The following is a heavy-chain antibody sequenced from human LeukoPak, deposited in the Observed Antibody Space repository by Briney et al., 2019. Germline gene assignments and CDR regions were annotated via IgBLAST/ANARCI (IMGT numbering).Heavy chain of an antibody. Sequence: PSETLSLTCTVSGGSISSSSYYWGWIRQPPGKGLEWIGSIYYSGSTYYNPSLKSRVTISVDTSKNQFSLKLSSVTAADTAVYYCARDQSKSYYETTADAFDIWGPGTMVTVSS. CDR1: GGSISSSSYY. CDR3: ARDQSKSYYETTADAFDI. J-gene: IGHJ3*02. CDR2: IYYSGST. V-gene: IGHV4-39*07. D-gene: IGHD3-22*01.